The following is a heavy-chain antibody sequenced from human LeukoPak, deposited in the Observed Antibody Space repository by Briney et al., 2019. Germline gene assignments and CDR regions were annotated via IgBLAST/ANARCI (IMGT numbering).Heavy chain of an antibody. J-gene: IGHJ1*01. V-gene: IGHV3-21*01. Sequence: GRSLRLSCAASGFTFSSYSMNWVRQAPGKGLEWVSSISSSSSYIYYADSVKGRFTISRDNAKNSLYLQMNSLRAEDTAVYYCAIGYCSGGSCYEGISYFQHWGQGTLVTVSS. CDR1: GFTFSSYS. CDR2: ISSSSSYI. CDR3: AIGYCSGGSCYEGISYFQH. D-gene: IGHD2-15*01.